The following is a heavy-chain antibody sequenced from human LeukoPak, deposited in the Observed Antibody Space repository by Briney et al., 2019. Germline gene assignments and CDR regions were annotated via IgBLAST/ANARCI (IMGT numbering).Heavy chain of an antibody. V-gene: IGHV4-34*01. Sequence: SETLSLTCAVYGGSFRGYYWSWIRQPPGKGLEWIGEINHSGSTNYNPSLKSRVTISVDTSKNQFSLKLSSVTAADTAVYYCARGKLKYYYDSSGYYFDYWGQGTLVTVSS. D-gene: IGHD3-22*01. J-gene: IGHJ4*02. CDR2: INHSGST. CDR3: ARGKLKYYYDSSGYYFDY. CDR1: GGSFRGYY.